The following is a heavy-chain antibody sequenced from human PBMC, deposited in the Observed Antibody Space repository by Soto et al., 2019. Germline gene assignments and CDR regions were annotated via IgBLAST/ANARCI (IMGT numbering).Heavy chain of an antibody. J-gene: IGHJ4*02. CDR2: ISSTSSYT. CDR3: VRDLGWSPLWEY. V-gene: IGHV3-11*05. Sequence: QVHLVESGGGLVKPGGSLRLSCTASGFTFSDYYMSWIRQAPGKGLEWISYISSTSSYTNYADSVKGRFIISRDNAKNSLYLQMNSLRDEDTAVYYCVRDLGWSPLWEYWGQGTLVTVSS. D-gene: IGHD1-26*01. CDR1: GFTFSDYY.